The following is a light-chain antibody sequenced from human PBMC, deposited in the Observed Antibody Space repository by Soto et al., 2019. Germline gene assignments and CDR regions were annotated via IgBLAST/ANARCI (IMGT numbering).Light chain of an antibody. Sequence: QSVLTPPASVSGSPGPSITISCIGTSSDVGGYTYVSWYQRHPGKAPQLMIYDVRTRPAGVSNRFSGPKSGNTASLTISGLQAEDEADYYCSSYSSSITWVFGGGTKLTVL. CDR1: SSDVGGYTY. CDR3: SSYSSSITWV. V-gene: IGLV2-14*01. J-gene: IGLJ3*02. CDR2: DVR.